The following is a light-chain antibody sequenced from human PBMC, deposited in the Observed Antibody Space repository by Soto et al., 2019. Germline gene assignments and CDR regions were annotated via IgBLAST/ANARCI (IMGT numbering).Light chain of an antibody. J-gene: IGKJ5*01. Sequence: DIQMTQSPSSLSASVGDRVTITCRASQSISSYLNWYQQKPGQAPKLLIYAASSLQSGVPSRFSASGSGTDFTLTISSLQPEDFATYYCQQSYTTPRFGQGTRLEI. CDR2: AAS. V-gene: IGKV1-39*01. CDR3: QQSYTTPR. CDR1: QSISSY.